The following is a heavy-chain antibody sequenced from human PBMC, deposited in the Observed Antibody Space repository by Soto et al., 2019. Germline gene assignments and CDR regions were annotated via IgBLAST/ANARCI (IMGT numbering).Heavy chain of an antibody. D-gene: IGHD2-15*01. Sequence: PSETLSLTCTVSGGSISSSSYYWGWIRQPPGKGLEWIGSIYYSGSTYYNPSLKSRVTISVDTSKNQFSLKLGSVTASDTAVYYCARSDIVVVVAAPHYYYGMDVWGQGTTVTSP. CDR3: ARSDIVVVVAAPHYYYGMDV. V-gene: IGHV4-39*07. CDR2: IYYSGST. CDR1: GGSISSSSYY. J-gene: IGHJ6*02.